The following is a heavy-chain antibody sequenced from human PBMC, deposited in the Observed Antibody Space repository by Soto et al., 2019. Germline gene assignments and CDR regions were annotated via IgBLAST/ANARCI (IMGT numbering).Heavy chain of an antibody. V-gene: IGHV3-7*01. CDR3: AGGLVWRAGFAV. CDR2: IKRDGSDE. CDR1: GFIFSNYW. Sequence: EVQLVESGGGLVQPGGSLRLSCAASGFIFSNYWMGWVRQAPGKGLEWVANIKRDGSDEFYVDSVKGRFTISRDNADNTLYFRLNFVGAEGEVVYLCAGGLVWRAGFAVWGQGTPVTVSS. D-gene: IGHD2-8*01. J-gene: IGHJ3*01.